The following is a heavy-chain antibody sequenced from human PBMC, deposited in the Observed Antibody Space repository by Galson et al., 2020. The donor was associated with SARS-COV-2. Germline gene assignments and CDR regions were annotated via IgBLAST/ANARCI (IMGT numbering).Heavy chain of an antibody. CDR1: GFAFSDYF. D-gene: IGHD1-26*01. J-gene: IGHJ4*02. Sequence: ASVKVSCKTSGFAFSDYFIHWVREAPGQGLEWMGWINPSGYDTSYAPHFQGRVTMTRDRSISTAYLDLNRLRSDDTAVYYCAREGRKGSTWDWGQGTLVTVSS. V-gene: IGHV1-2*02. CDR3: AREGRKGSTWD. CDR2: INPSGYDT.